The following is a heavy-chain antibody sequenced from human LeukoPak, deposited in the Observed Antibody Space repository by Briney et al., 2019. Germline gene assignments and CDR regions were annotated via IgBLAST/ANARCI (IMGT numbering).Heavy chain of an antibody. CDR1: GXXXSXYW. CDR2: IKQDGSEK. V-gene: IGHV3-7*01. D-gene: IGHD6-19*01. CDR3: ARDRGSGWLDAFDI. Sequence: GGSLXXXXXAXGXXXSXYWXXWVRQAPGKGLEWVANIKQDGSEKYYVDSVKGRFTISRDNAKNSLYLQMNSLRAEDTAVYYCARDRGSGWLDAFDIWGQGTMVTVSS. J-gene: IGHJ3*02.